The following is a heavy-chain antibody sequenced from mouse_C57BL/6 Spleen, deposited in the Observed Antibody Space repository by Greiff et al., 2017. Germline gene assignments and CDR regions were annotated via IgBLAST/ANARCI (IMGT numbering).Heavy chain of an antibody. CDR1: GYTFTSYW. J-gene: IGHJ4*01. CDR3: ARSYYSNYVGYAMDY. CDR2: IDPNSGGT. V-gene: IGHV1-72*01. D-gene: IGHD2-5*01. Sequence: QVQLQQPGAELVKPGASVKLSCKASGYTFTSYWMHWVKQRPGRGLEWIGRIDPNSGGTKYNEKFKSKATLTVDKPSSTAYMQLSSLTSEDSAVYYCARSYYSNYVGYAMDYWGQGTSVTVSS.